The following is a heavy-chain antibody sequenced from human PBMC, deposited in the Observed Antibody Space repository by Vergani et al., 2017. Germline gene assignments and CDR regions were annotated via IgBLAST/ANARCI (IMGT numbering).Heavy chain of an antibody. D-gene: IGHD1-1*01. CDR2: IDWDDDK. Sequence: QVTLRESGPALVKPTQTLTLTCTFSGFSLSTSGMCVSWIRQPPGKALEWLARIDWDDDKYYRTSLKTRLTISKDTSKNQVVLTMTNMEPVDTATYYCARTSTGTTLLDYWGQGTLVTVSS. CDR1: GFSLSTSGMC. CDR3: ARTSTGTTLLDY. J-gene: IGHJ4*02. V-gene: IGHV2-70*15.